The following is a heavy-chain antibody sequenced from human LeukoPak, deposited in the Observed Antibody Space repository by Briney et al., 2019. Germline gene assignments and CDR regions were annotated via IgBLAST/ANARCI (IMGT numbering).Heavy chain of an antibody. CDR3: ARDLYGEGAFDI. Sequence: SETLSLTCTVSGGSISSYYWSWIRQPPGKGLGWIGYIYYSGSTNYNPSLKSRVTISVDTSKNQFSLKLSSVTAADTAVYYCARDLYGEGAFDIWGQGTMVTVSS. V-gene: IGHV4-59*01. J-gene: IGHJ3*02. CDR1: GGSISSYY. D-gene: IGHD4-17*01. CDR2: IYYSGST.